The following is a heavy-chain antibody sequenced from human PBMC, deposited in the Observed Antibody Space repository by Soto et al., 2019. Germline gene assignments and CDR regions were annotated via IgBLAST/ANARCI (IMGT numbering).Heavy chain of an antibody. D-gene: IGHD2-15*01. CDR3: ARLGGYCSGGSCYPAAHAFDI. J-gene: IGHJ3*02. CDR1: GGSISSSSYY. Sequence: PSETLSLTCTVSGGSISSSSYYWGWIRQPPGKGLEWIGSIYYSGSTYYNPSLKSRVTISVDTSKNQFSLKLSSVTAADTAAYYCARLGGYCSGGSCYPAAHAFDIWGQGTMVTVSS. V-gene: IGHV4-39*01. CDR2: IYYSGST.